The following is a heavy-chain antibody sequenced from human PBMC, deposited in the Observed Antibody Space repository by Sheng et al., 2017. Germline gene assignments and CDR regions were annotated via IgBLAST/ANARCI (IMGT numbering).Heavy chain of an antibody. V-gene: IGHV1-69*04. CDR3: ARASIAARRSLNLQEYYFDY. J-gene: IGHJ4*02. CDR2: IIPILGIA. Sequence: QVQLVQSGAEVKKPGSSVKVSCKASGGTFSSYAISWVRQAPGQGLEWMGGIIPILGIANYAQKFQGRVTITADKSTSTAYMELSSLRSEDTAVYYCARASIAARRSLNLQEYYFDYWGQGTLVTVSS. D-gene: IGHD6-6*01. CDR1: GGTFSSYA.